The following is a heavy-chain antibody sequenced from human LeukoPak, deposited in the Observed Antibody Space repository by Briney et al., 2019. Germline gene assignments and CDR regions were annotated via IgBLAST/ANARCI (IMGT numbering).Heavy chain of an antibody. V-gene: IGHV1-69*06. Sequence: GASVKVSCKASGGTFSSYAISWVRQAPGQGLEWMGGIIPIFGTANYAQKFQGRVTITADKSTSTAYMELSSLSSEDTAVYYCARVGSGFGELFFDYWGQGTLVTVSS. CDR2: IIPIFGTA. D-gene: IGHD3-10*01. J-gene: IGHJ4*02. CDR3: ARVGSGFGELFFDY. CDR1: GGTFSSYA.